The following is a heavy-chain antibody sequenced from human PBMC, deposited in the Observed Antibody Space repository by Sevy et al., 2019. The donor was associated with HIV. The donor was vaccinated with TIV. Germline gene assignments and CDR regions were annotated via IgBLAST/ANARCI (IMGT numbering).Heavy chain of an antibody. Sequence: GGSLRLSCAASGFTFSDYGMHWVRQAPGKGLEWVVVISYDGSNKYYADSVKGRFPISRDNSKNTLYLQMNSLRAEDTTVYYCAKDQRWLQSYYYYGMDVWGQGTTVTVSS. CDR2: ISYDGSNK. D-gene: IGHD5-12*01. CDR1: GFTFSDYG. CDR3: AKDQRWLQSYYYYGMDV. J-gene: IGHJ6*02. V-gene: IGHV3-30*18.